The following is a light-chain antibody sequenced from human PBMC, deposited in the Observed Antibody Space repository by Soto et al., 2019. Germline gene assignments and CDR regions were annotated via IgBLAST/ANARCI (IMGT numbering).Light chain of an antibody. CDR2: AAS. Sequence: DIQMTQYTSSLSASVGDRVTITCRASQSISSSLHWYQHKPRKAPKIRIYAASSLQSGVPSRFSGSGSGTEFTLTISCLQPEDFATYYCQQSYSSPLTFGGGTKVDIK. CDR1: QSISSS. J-gene: IGKJ4*02. CDR3: QQSYSSPLT. V-gene: IGKV1-39*01.